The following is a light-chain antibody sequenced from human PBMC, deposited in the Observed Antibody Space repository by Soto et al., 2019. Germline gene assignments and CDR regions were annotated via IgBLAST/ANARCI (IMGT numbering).Light chain of an antibody. CDR3: QQYDNLPLT. V-gene: IGKV1-33*01. Sequence: IQMTQSPSSLSASIGDRVTITCHASHDIRNSLNWYQQKPGKPPKLLISDASNLEAGVPSRFSGSGFGTDFSFTIISLHPEDVATYFCQQYDNLPLTFGGGTKVEI. CDR2: DAS. CDR1: HDIRNS. J-gene: IGKJ4*01.